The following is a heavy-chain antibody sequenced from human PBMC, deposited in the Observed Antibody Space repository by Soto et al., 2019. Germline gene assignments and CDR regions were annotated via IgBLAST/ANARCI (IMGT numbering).Heavy chain of an antibody. CDR2: ISYDGSNK. CDR3: ARAQKGIAAAGTVY. Sequence: GGSLRLSCAASGFTFSSYAMHWVRQAPGKGLEWVAVISYDGSNKYYADSVKGRFTISRDNSKNTLYLQMNSLRAEDTAVYYCARAQKGIAAAGTVYWGQGTLVTVSS. V-gene: IGHV3-30-3*01. CDR1: GFTFSSYA. J-gene: IGHJ4*02. D-gene: IGHD6-13*01.